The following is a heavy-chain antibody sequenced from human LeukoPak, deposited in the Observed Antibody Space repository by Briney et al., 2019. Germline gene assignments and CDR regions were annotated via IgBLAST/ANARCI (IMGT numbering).Heavy chain of an antibody. CDR3: ARDRMPNYDILTGYSWDAFDI. Sequence: SETLSLTCTVSGGSISSSSYYWGWIRQPPGKGLEWIGSIYYSGSTYYNPSLKSRVTISVHTSKNQFSLKLSSVTAADTAVYYCARDRMPNYDILTGYSWDAFDIWGQGTMVTVSS. V-gene: IGHV4-39*07. CDR1: GGSISSSSYY. J-gene: IGHJ3*02. CDR2: IYYSGST. D-gene: IGHD3-9*01.